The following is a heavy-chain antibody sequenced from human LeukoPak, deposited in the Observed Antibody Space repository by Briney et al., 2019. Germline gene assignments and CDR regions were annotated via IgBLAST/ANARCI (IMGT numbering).Heavy chain of an antibody. CDR1: GFTFSDYF. J-gene: IGHJ6*03. V-gene: IGHV3-11*01. CDR2: ISNRGTTI. Sequence: PGGSLRLSCAASGFTFSDYFMSWIRQAPGKGLEWVSYISNRGTTIYYADSVKGRFTVSRDNAKNSLYLHMNSLRAEDTAVYYCGRAKEDYSGYGTYEQYYYFYMDVGGKGTTVTVSS. D-gene: IGHD5-12*01. CDR3: GRAKEDYSGYGTYEQYYYFYMDV.